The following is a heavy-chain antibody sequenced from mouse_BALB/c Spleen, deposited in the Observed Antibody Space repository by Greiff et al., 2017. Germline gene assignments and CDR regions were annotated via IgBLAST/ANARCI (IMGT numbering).Heavy chain of an antibody. Sequence: QVQLKQPGAELVKPGTSVKLSCKASGYNFTSYWINWVKLRPGQGLEWIGDIYPGSGSTNYNEKFKSKATLTVDTSSSTAYMQLSSLASEDSALYYCARSPIYYYGSSYAMDYWGQGTSVTVSS. CDR1: GYNFTSYW. CDR3: ARSPIYYYGSSYAMDY. CDR2: IYPGSGST. D-gene: IGHD1-1*01. J-gene: IGHJ4*01. V-gene: IGHV1-55*01.